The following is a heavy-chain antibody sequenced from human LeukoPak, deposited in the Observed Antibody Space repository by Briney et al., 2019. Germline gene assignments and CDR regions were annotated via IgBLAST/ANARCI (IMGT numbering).Heavy chain of an antibody. CDR2: INPSGGST. Sequence: ASVKVSCKASGYTFTTYPINWVRQAPGQGLEWMGIINPSGGSTSYAQKFQGRVTMTRDTSTSTVYMELSSLRSEDTAVYYCARDYGDLDFQHWGQGTLVTVSS. D-gene: IGHD4-17*01. CDR1: GYTFTTYP. J-gene: IGHJ1*01. V-gene: IGHV1-46*01. CDR3: ARDYGDLDFQH.